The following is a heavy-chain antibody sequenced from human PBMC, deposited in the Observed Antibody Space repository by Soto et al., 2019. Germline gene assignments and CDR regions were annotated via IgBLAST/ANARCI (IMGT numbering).Heavy chain of an antibody. CDR3: ALIYGGNWEIDY. D-gene: IGHD2-15*01. CDR2: IFWNDEK. J-gene: IGHJ4*02. Sequence: QVTLKESGPVLVKPTETLTLTCTVSGFSLSNPRMGVSWFRQPPGKALEWLAHIFWNDEKTYTTSLKSRLTISNDNSKSQVVLTMTNMDPVDAATYYCALIYGGNWEIDYWGQVTLVTVSS. CDR1: GFSLSNPRMG. V-gene: IGHV2-26*01.